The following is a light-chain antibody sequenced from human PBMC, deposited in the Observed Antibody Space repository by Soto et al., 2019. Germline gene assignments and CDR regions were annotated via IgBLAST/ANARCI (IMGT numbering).Light chain of an antibody. CDR2: DES. V-gene: IGLV3-21*02. J-gene: IGLJ2*01. CDR1: NIGSKS. CDR3: QVWDSSSDLGV. Sequence: SYELTQPPSVSVAPGQTARITCGGNNIGSKSVHWYQQKPGQAPVLVVYDESDRPSGIPERFSGSNSGNTATLTISRVEAGDEADYYCQVWDSSSDLGVFGGGTKLTVL.